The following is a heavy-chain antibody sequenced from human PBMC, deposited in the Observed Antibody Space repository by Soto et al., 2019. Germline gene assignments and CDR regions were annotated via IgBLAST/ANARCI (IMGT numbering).Heavy chain of an antibody. CDR3: TSAPAFRGITMVRGVIEYYYYYMDV. J-gene: IGHJ6*03. D-gene: IGHD3-10*01. V-gene: IGHV3-15*01. CDR1: GFTISNAW. CDR2: IKSKTDGGTT. Sequence: GPLRLSCAASGFTISNAWMIWVRKAQGKGLEWVGRIKSKTDGGTTDYAAPVKGRFTISRDDSKNTLYLQMNSLTTEDTAVYYCTSAPAFRGITMVRGVIEYYYYYMDVWGKGTTVTV.